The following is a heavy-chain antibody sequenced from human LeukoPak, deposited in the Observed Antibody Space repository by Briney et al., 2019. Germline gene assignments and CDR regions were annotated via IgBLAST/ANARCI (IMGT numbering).Heavy chain of an antibody. Sequence: PGGPLRLSCAASGFTFSSYEMNWVRQAPGKGLEWVSYISSSGSTIYYADSVKGRFTISRDNAKNSLYLQMNSLRAEDTAVYYCARIDCSGGSCYSGYFDYWGQGTLVTVSS. CDR1: GFTFSSYE. CDR3: ARIDCSGGSCYSGYFDY. CDR2: ISSSGSTI. V-gene: IGHV3-48*03. J-gene: IGHJ4*02. D-gene: IGHD2-15*01.